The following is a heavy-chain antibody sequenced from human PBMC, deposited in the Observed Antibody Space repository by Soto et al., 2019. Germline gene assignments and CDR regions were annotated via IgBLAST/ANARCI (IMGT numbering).Heavy chain of an antibody. Sequence: PGGSLRLSCAASGFAVSSNYMSWVRQAPGKGLEWVSVIYSGGSTYYADSVKGRFTISRDNSKNTLYLQMNSLRAEDTAVYYCARATAAGFLDYWGQGTLVTVSS. CDR1: GFAVSSNY. CDR2: IYSGGST. D-gene: IGHD6-13*01. J-gene: IGHJ4*02. CDR3: ARATAAGFLDY. V-gene: IGHV3-53*01.